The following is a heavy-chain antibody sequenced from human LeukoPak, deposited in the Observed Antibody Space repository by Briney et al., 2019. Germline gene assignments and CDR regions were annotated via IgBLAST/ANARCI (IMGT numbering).Heavy chain of an antibody. Sequence: PGGSLRLSCAASGFSISKYCMHWVRQAPGKGLEWVAALLYDGNTKHYADSVKGRFTISRDISKNTFYLQMNSLTAEDTAVYYCARDHRPEIQYYYMDVWGKGTTVAVSS. V-gene: IGHV3-33*01. D-gene: IGHD1-14*01. CDR2: LLYDGNTK. J-gene: IGHJ6*03. CDR1: GFSISKYC. CDR3: ARDHRPEIQYYYMDV.